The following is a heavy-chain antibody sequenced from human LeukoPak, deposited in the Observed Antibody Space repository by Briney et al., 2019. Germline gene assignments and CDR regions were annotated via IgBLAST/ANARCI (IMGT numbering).Heavy chain of an antibody. CDR2: INPSGGST. Sequence: GASVKVSCKASGYTFTSYYMHWVRQAPGQGLEWMGIINPSGGSTSYAQKFQGRVTMTRDTSTSTVYMELSSLRSEDTAVYYCARAIVVVPAARKGLDAFDIWGQGTMVTVSS. V-gene: IGHV1-46*01. D-gene: IGHD2-2*01. J-gene: IGHJ3*02. CDR3: ARAIVVVPAARKGLDAFDI. CDR1: GYTFTSYY.